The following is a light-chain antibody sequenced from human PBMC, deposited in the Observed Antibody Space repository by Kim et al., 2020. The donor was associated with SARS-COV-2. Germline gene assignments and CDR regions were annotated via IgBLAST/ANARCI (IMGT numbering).Light chain of an antibody. J-gene: IGLJ2*01. CDR2: QVT. V-gene: IGLV3-1*01. CDR1: KLGDKY. CDR3: QAWDSTTVV. Sequence: SYELTQPPSVSVSPGQTATITCSGDKLGDKYSYWYQQKPGQSPVLVIYQVTKRPSGIPERFSGSSSGNTATLTISGTQAMDEADYYCQAWDSTTVVFGVG.